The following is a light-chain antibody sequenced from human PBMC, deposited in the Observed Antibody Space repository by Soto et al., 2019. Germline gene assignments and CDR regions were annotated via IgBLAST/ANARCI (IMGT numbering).Light chain of an antibody. J-gene: IGLJ1*01. CDR3: SSYTSSSTLEV. Sequence: QSALTQPASVSGSPGQSITISCTGTSSDVGGYNYVSWYQQHPGKAPKLTIYDVSNRPSGVSNRFSGSKSGNTASLTISGLQAEDEADYNCSSYTSSSTLEVSGTGTKVPV. CDR1: SSDVGGYNY. CDR2: DVS. V-gene: IGLV2-14*01.